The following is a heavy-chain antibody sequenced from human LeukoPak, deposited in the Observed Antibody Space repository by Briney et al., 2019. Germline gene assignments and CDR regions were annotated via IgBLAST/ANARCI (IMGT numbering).Heavy chain of an antibody. V-gene: IGHV4-59*11. CDR2: IHYSGST. CDR1: GGSISSHY. D-gene: IGHD2-21*02. Sequence: SETLSLTCTVSGGSISSHYWSWIRQPPGKGLECIGYIHYSGSTNYNPSLKSRLTISVDTSKTQFSLKLTSVTAADTAVYYCARYCASDTCYNGGFDPWGQGTLVSVSS. J-gene: IGHJ5*02. CDR3: ARYCASDTCYNGGFDP.